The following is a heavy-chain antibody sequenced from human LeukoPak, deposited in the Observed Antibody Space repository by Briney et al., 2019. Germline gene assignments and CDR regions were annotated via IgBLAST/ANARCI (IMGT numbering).Heavy chain of an antibody. CDR1: GGSISSYY. J-gene: IGHJ6*03. CDR2: IYYSGST. V-gene: IGHV4-59*01. Sequence: SETLSLTCTVSGGSISSYYWSWIRQPPGKGLEWIGYIYYSGSTNYNPSLKSRVTISVDTSKNHFSLKLSSVTAADTAVYYCARVLAAAGIGYYYMDVWGKGTTVTISS. D-gene: IGHD6-13*01. CDR3: ARVLAAAGIGYYYMDV.